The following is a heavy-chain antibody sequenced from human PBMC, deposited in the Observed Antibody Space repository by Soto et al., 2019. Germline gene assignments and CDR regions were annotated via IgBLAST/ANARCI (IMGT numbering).Heavy chain of an antibody. CDR3: AKDISRGPTKNYDFWSGPDY. Sequence: LRLSCAASGFTFDEYAMHWVRQPPGKGLEWVSLISWDGSNRYYADSVQGRFTISRDNSKYSLYLEMNSLRPEDTALYYCAKDISRGPTKNYDFWSGPDYWGQGTLVTVSS. J-gene: IGHJ4*02. D-gene: IGHD3-3*01. CDR2: ISWDGSNR. CDR1: GFTFDEYA. V-gene: IGHV3-43D*04.